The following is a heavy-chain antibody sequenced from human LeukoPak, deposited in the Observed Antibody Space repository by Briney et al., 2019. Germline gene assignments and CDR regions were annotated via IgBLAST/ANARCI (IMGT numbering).Heavy chain of an antibody. V-gene: IGHV4-38-2*02. Sequence: SSETLSLTCTVSGYSISSGYYWGCIRQPPWKGLEWIGSIYHSGSTYYNPSLKSRVTISVDTSKNQFSLKLSSVTAAGTAVYYCARDGGLAYSGEFDYWGQGTLVTVSS. J-gene: IGHJ4*02. CDR2: IYHSGST. CDR3: ARDGGLAYSGEFDY. D-gene: IGHD2-15*01. CDR1: GYSISSGYY.